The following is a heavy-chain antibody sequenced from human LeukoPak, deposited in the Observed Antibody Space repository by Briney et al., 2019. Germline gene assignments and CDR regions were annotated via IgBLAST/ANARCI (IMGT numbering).Heavy chain of an antibody. CDR3: ARERGDTAMFRFIDC. V-gene: IGHV4-31*03. CDR2: IYHDGGI. D-gene: IGHD5-18*01. Sequence: SQTLSLTCTISGGSITSGGYYWTWIRQFPGKGLEWIGFIYHDGGIYYNPSLRRRDTISLDTSNIQFSLKLSSVTAADTAVYYCARERGDTAMFRFIDCWGQGTLVTVSS. CDR1: GGSITSGGYY. J-gene: IGHJ4*02.